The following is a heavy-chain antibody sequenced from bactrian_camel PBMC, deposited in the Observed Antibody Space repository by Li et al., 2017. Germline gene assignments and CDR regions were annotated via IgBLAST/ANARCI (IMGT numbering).Heavy chain of an antibody. CDR3: AADPPSSWNSEPCKIYEYFY. Sequence: HVQLVESGGGSVQAGGSLRLSCVVSRYGYRVYCMGWFRQAPGKEREEVGAIDSDGRTKYYDSVKGRFTISRDNTKDMLYLQMNSLKPEDTAMYYCAADPPSSWNSEPCKIYEYFYWGQGTQVTVS. CDR2: IDSDGRT. D-gene: IGHD4*01. V-gene: IGHV3S53*01. J-gene: IGHJ4*01. CDR1: RYGYRVYC.